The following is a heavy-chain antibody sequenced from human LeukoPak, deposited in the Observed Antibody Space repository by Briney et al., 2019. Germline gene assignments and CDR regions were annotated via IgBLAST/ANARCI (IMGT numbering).Heavy chain of an antibody. D-gene: IGHD6-19*01. CDR3: AAGAGWLIDW. Sequence: PGGSLRLSCAASGFTFSNYWMNWVRQAPGKGMEWVAIIEKDGSEILYVDSVKGRFTISRDNAKNSLYLQMNSLSAEDTAVYYCAAGAGWLIDWWGQGTLVAVSS. CDR1: GFTFSNYW. V-gene: IGHV3-7*01. J-gene: IGHJ4*02. CDR2: IEKDGSEI.